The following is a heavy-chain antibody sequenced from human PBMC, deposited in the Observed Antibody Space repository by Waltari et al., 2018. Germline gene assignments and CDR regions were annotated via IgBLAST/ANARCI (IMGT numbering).Heavy chain of an antibody. CDR3: ARVVGDFSNRADAFDI. V-gene: IGHV1-8*03. CDR2: MNPNSGNT. D-gene: IGHD3-16*01. Sequence: QVQLVQSGAEVKKPGASVKVSCKASGYTFTSYDINWVRQATGQGLEWMVWMNPNSGNTGYAQKFQGRVTITRNTSISTAYMELSSLRSEDTAVYYCARVVGDFSNRADAFDIWGQGTMVTVSS. J-gene: IGHJ3*02. CDR1: GYTFTSYD.